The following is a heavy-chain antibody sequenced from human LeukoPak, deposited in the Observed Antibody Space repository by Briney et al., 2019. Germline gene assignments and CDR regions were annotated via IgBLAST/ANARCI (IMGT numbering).Heavy chain of an antibody. Sequence: GASVKVSCKASGGTFSSYAISWVRQAPGQGLEWMGGIIPIFGTANYAQKFQGRVTITADESTSTAYMELSSLRSEDTAVYYCARDQYNWFDPWGKGTTVTISS. CDR3: ARDQYNWFDP. CDR1: GGTFSSYA. J-gene: IGHJ5*01. CDR2: IIPIFGTA. V-gene: IGHV1-69*13.